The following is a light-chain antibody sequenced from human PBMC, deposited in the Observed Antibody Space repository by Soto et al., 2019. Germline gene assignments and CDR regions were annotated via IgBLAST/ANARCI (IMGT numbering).Light chain of an antibody. CDR1: QTVSSN. CDR3: QQRSNWPIT. Sequence: EILMTQSPATLSVSPGERATLSCRAIQTVSSNLAWYQQKPGQAPRLLIYGASNRATGIPARFSGSGSGTDFTLTISSLEPEDFAVYYCQQRSNWPITFGQGTRLEIK. CDR2: GAS. J-gene: IGKJ5*01. V-gene: IGKV3-11*01.